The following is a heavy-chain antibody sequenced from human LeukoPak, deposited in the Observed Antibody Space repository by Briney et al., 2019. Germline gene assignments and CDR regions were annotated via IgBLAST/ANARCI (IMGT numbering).Heavy chain of an antibody. CDR2: IGSGGSTI. CDR1: RFTLSDYY. J-gene: IGHJ6*03. D-gene: IGHD6-13*01. V-gene: IGHV3-11*04. Sequence: GGSLRLSCAASRFTLSDYYMSWIRQAPGKGLEWVSYIGSGGSTIYYAVSVKGRFTISRDNAKNSLYLQMNSLRAEGTAVYYCARDSEENGSRWVRLFYYYYYMDVWGKGTTVTVPS. CDR3: ARDSEENGSRWVRLFYYYYYMDV.